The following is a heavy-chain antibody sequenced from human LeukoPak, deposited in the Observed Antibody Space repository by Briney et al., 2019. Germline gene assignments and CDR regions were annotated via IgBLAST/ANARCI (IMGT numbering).Heavy chain of an antibody. CDR3: ARYYYGSGSLDY. D-gene: IGHD3-10*01. CDR2: IYYSGST. Sequence: SSQTLSLTCTVSGGSISSGDYYWSWIRQPPGKGLEWIGYIYYSGSTYYNPSLKSRVTISVDTSKNQFSLKLSSVTAADTAVYYCARYYYGSGSLDYWGQGTLVTASS. CDR1: GGSISSGDYY. V-gene: IGHV4-30-4*01. J-gene: IGHJ4*02.